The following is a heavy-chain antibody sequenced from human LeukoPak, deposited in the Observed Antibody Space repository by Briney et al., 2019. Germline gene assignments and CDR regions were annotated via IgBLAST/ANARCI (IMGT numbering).Heavy chain of an antibody. J-gene: IGHJ4*02. V-gene: IGHV4-30-4*01. CDR3: AREHKSYSDYPYYFDS. D-gene: IGHD4-11*01. Sequence: PSETLSLTCTVSSDSISSGDYYWSWIRQPAGKGLEFIGYINKNGGTYYNPPLKSRVSISIDTSKNQFSLKLTSVTAADTAVYFCAREHKSYSDYPYYFDSWGQGTLVTVSS. CDR1: SDSISSGDYY. CDR2: INKNGGT.